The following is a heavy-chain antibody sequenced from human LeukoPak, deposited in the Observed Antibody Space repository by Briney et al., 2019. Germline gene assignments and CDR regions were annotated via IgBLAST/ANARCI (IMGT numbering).Heavy chain of an antibody. J-gene: IGHJ4*02. Sequence: PSGTLSLTCTVSGGSLSSGSYYWGWIRQPPGKGLEWIGSVYYSGSTYYNPSLKSRVTISVDTSKNQFSLKLRSVTAADTAVYYCASPKRYTGSQHTFDYWGQGTLVTVSS. CDR3: ASPKRYTGSQHTFDY. V-gene: IGHV4-39*01. CDR1: GGSLSSGSYY. CDR2: VYYSGST. D-gene: IGHD1-26*01.